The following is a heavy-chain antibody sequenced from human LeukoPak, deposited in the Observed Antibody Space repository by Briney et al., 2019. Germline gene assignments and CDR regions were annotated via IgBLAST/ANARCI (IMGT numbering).Heavy chain of an antibody. J-gene: IGHJ4*02. D-gene: IGHD3-10*01. V-gene: IGHV4-38-2*02. CDR3: ARGVGWFGELWGYYFDY. CDR1: GYFISSGYY. CDR2: MFHSGNT. Sequence: SETLSLTCTVSGYFISSGYYWGWIWQSPGKGLEWIGTMFHSGNTYYNPSLNSRVTLSVDTSKNQFSLELNSVTAADTAVYYCARGVGWFGELWGYYFDYWGQGTLVTVSS.